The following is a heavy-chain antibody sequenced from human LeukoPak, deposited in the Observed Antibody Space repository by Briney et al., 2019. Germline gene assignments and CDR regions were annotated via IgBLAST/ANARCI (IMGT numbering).Heavy chain of an antibody. D-gene: IGHD1-26*01. J-gene: IGHJ4*02. Sequence: PGGSLRLSCAASGFTFSSYSMNWVRQAPGKGLEWVSSISSSSSYIYYADSVKGRFTISRDNAKNSLYLQMNSLRAEDTVVYYCARDLGSGSPGDFDYWGQGTLVTVSS. V-gene: IGHV3-21*01. CDR2: ISSSSSYI. CDR1: GFTFSSYS. CDR3: ARDLGSGSPGDFDY.